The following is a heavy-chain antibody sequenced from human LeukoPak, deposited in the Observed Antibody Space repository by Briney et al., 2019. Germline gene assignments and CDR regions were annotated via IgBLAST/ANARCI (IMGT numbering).Heavy chain of an antibody. V-gene: IGHV1-46*01. Sequence: GASVKVSCKASGYTFTSYYMHWVRQAPGQGLEWMGIIKPSGGSTTYAQKFQGRVTMTRDTSTSTVYMELSSLRSEDTAVYYCARGVRITMIVDYWGQGTLVTVSS. D-gene: IGHD3-22*01. CDR3: ARGVRITMIVDY. CDR1: GYTFTSYY. J-gene: IGHJ4*02. CDR2: IKPSGGST.